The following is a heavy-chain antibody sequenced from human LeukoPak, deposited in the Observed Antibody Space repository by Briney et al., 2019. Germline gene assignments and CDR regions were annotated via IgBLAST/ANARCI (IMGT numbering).Heavy chain of an antibody. J-gene: IGHJ6*03. CDR1: GFTFSSYA. CDR3: AKSYESRAYYYYMDV. D-gene: IGHD3-22*01. CDR2: MSGMVGST. Sequence: GGSLRLSCVASGFTFSSYATSWVRHGPGEGLGWVSAMSGMVGSTYYADSVKGRFTSSRDNSKNTLYLQMNSLRAEDTAVYYCAKSYESRAYYYYMDVWGKGTTVTVSS. V-gene: IGHV3-23*01.